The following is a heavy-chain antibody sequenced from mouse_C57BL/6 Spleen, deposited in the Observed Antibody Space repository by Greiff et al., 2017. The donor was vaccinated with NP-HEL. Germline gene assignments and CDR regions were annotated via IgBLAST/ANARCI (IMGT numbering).Heavy chain of an antibody. CDR1: GFTFSSYT. V-gene: IGHV5-9*01. Sequence: EVMLVESGGGLVKPGGSLKLSCAASGFTFSSYTMSWVRQTPEKRLEWVATISGGGGNTYYPDSVKGRFTISRDNAKNTLYLQMSSLRSEDTALYYCARQRYYGSSSYAMDYWGQGTSVTVSS. CDR2: ISGGGGNT. CDR3: ARQRYYGSSSYAMDY. D-gene: IGHD1-1*01. J-gene: IGHJ4*01.